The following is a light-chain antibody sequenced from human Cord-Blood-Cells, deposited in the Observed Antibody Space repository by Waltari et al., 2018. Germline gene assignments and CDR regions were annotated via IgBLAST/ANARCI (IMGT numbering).Light chain of an antibody. CDR3: CSYTGSSTFV. V-gene: IGLV2-14*03. Sequence: QSALTQPPSVSGSPGQSVTISCTGTSSDVGGSNYVSWYQQHPGKAPKLMIYDVSKRPSGVSNRFSGSKSGNTASLTISGLQAEDEADYYCCSYTGSSTFVFGGGTKLTVL. J-gene: IGLJ2*01. CDR1: SSDVGGSNY. CDR2: DVS.